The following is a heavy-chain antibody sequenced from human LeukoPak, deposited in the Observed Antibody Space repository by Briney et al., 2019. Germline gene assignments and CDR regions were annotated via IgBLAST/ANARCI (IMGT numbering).Heavy chain of an antibody. CDR1: GFTFGDYA. J-gene: IGHJ4*02. CDR3: TRTMVYARYFDY. D-gene: IGHD2-8*01. CDR2: IRSKAYGGTT. Sequence: GGSLRLSCTASGFTFGDYAMGWVRQAPGKGLEWVGFIRSKAYGGTTEYAASVKGRFTISRDDSKSIAYLQMNSLKTEDTAVYYCTRTMVYARYFDYWGQGTLVTVSS. V-gene: IGHV3-49*04.